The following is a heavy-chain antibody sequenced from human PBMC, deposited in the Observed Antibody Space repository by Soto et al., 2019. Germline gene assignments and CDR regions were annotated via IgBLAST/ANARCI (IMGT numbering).Heavy chain of an antibody. CDR3: ARRRALILLLPARPLPFFYGMRV. V-gene: IGHV4-34*01. D-gene: IGHD6-6*01. CDR1: GGSFSGYY. J-gene: IGHJ6*01. CDR2: INHSGST. Sequence: TLSLTCAVYGGSFSGYYWSWIRQPPGKGLEWIGEINHSGSTNYNPSLKSRVTISVDTSKNQFSLKLSSVTAADTAVYYCARRRALILLLPARPLPFFYGMRVWGQEIT.